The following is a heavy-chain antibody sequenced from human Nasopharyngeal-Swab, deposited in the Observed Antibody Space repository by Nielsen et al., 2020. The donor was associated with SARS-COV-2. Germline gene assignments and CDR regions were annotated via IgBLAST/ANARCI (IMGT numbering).Heavy chain of an antibody. Sequence: VRQAPGKGLEYVSAISSNGGSTYYADSVKGGFTISRDNSKNTLYLQMSSLRAEDTAVYYCVKDRGYWGQGTLVTVSS. J-gene: IGHJ4*02. CDR3: VKDRGY. CDR2: ISSNGGST. V-gene: IGHV3-64D*06.